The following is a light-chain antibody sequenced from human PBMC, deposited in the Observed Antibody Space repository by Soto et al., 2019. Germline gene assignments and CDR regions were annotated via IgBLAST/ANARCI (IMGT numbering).Light chain of an antibody. CDR1: QSITYW. CDR3: QHNNGYSWT. Sequence: DIQMTQSPSSLSASVGDRVTITCRASQSITYWLAWYQQKPGRAPKLLIYDVFNLQSGVPSRFSGSGSGTEFTLTISSLQPDDFATYYCQHNNGYSWTFGQGTKVDIK. J-gene: IGKJ1*01. V-gene: IGKV1-5*01. CDR2: DVF.